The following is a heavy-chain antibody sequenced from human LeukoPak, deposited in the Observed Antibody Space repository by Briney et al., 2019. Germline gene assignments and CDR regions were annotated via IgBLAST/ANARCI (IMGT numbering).Heavy chain of an antibody. CDR1: GGSISSGGYY. CDR3: ARGIRYDSSGYQIRYYYYGMDV. D-gene: IGHD3-22*01. Sequence: PSETLSLTCTVSGGSISSGGYYWSWIRQHPGKGLEWIGFIYYSGSTNYNPSLKSRVTISVDTSKNQFSLKLSSVTAADTAVYYCARGIRYDSSGYQIRYYYYGMDVWGQGTTVTVSS. CDR2: IYYSGST. J-gene: IGHJ6*02. V-gene: IGHV4-61*08.